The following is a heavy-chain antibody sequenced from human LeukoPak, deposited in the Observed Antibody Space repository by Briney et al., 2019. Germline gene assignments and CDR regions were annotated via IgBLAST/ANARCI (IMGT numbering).Heavy chain of an antibody. CDR1: GGSISSYY. V-gene: IGHV4-59*01. J-gene: IGHJ3*02. CDR3: ARAGGPYYYDSSGYTDI. CDR2: TYYSGST. Sequence: SETLSLTCTVSGGSISSYYWSWIRQPPGKGLEWIGYTYYSGSTNYNPSLKSRVTISVDTSKNQFSLKLSSVTAADTAVYYCARAGGPYYYDSSGYTDIWGQGTMVTVSS. D-gene: IGHD3-22*01.